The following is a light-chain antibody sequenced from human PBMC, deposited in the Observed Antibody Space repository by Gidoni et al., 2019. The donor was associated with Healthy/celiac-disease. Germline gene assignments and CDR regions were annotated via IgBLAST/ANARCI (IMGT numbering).Light chain of an antibody. CDR1: QSISSY. CDR2: AAS. Sequence: DIHITQSPSYLSASVVDRVTITCLASQSISSYLNWYQQKPEKAPKLVIYAASSLQSGVPSRFSGSGSGTDFTLTISSLQPEDFATYYCQQSYSTPRTFGQGTKVEIK. J-gene: IGKJ1*01. CDR3: QQSYSTPRT. V-gene: IGKV1-39*01.